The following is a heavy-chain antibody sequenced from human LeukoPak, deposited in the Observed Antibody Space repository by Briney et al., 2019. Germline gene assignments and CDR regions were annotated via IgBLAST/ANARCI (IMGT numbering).Heavy chain of an antibody. J-gene: IGHJ5*02. CDR3: ARSDAAEFDP. CDR2: ISYSGST. D-gene: IGHD6-13*01. Sequence: PSETLSLTCTVSGGSISSYYWSWIRQPPGKGLEWIGYISYSGSTNYNPSLKSRVTISVDTSKNQFSLKLSSVTAADTAVYYCARSDAAEFDPWGQGTLVTVSS. V-gene: IGHV4-59*01. CDR1: GGSISSYY.